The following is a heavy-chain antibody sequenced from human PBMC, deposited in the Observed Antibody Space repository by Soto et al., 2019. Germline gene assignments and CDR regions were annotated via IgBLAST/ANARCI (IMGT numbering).Heavy chain of an antibody. CDR1: GFTFSSYA. J-gene: IGHJ4*02. Sequence: GGSLRLSCAASGFTFSSYAMHWVRQAPGKGLEWVAVISYDGSNKYYADSVKGRFTISRDNSKNTLYLQMNSLRAEDTAVYYCARAAQGITMIVVVTTSPDYWGQGTLVTVSS. D-gene: IGHD3-22*01. CDR3: ARAAQGITMIVVVTTSPDY. CDR2: ISYDGSNK. V-gene: IGHV3-30-3*01.